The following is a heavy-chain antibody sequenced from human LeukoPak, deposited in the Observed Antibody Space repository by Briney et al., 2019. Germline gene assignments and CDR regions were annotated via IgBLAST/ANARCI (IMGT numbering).Heavy chain of an antibody. CDR2: IYTSGST. V-gene: IGHV4-4*07. D-gene: IGHD2-2*02. CDR3: ARSPRYCSRTSCYTGAFDI. CDR1: GGSISSYY. J-gene: IGHJ3*02. Sequence: SETLSLTCTVSGGSISSYYWSWIRQPAGKGLEWIGRIYTSGSTNYNPSLKSRVTMSVDTSKNQFSLKLSSVTAADTAVYYCARSPRYCSRTSCYTGAFDIWGQGTMVTVSS.